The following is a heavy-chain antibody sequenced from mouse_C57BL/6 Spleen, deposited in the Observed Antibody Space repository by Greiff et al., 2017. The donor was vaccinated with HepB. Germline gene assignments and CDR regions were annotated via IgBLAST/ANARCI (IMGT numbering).Heavy chain of an antibody. CDR3: ARSLDGYDYAMDY. J-gene: IGHJ4*01. V-gene: IGHV3-6*01. CDR1: GYSITSGYY. CDR2: ISYDGSN. Sequence: EVQLQQSGPGLVKPSQSLSLTCSVTGYSITSGYYWNWIRQFPGNKLEWMGYISYDGSNNYNPSLKNRISITRDTSKNQFFLKLNSVTTEDTATYYCARSLDGYDYAMDYWGQGTSVTVSS. D-gene: IGHD2-3*01.